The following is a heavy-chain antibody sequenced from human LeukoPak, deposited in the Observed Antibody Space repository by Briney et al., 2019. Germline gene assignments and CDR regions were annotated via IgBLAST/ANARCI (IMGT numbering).Heavy chain of an antibody. J-gene: IGHJ6*02. V-gene: IGHV3-30-3*01. CDR1: GFTFNSYA. CDR2: ISYDGSNK. Sequence: PGGSLRLSCAASGFTFNSYAMHWVRQTPGKGLEWVAFISYDGSNKLYADSVKGRFTISRDSSKNTLFLQVNSLRAEDTAVYYCARCQLICYGMDVWGQGTTVTVSS. D-gene: IGHD5-24*01. CDR3: ARCQLICYGMDV.